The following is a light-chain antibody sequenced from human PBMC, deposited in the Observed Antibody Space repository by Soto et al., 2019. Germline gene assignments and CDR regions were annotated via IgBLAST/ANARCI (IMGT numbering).Light chain of an antibody. J-gene: IGKJ1*01. V-gene: IGKV3-15*01. CDR3: QQYNNWPPAT. CDR2: GAS. Sequence: EIVMTQSPASLSVSPGERATLSCRASQTVTRNLAWYQQKPGQAPRLLIYGASTRATGIPARFSGSGSGTEFPLTISSLQSEESAVYYCQQYNNWPPATFGQGTKVEIK. CDR1: QTVTRN.